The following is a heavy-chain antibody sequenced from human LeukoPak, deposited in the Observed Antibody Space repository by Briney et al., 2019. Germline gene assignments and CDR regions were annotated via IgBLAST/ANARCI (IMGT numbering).Heavy chain of an antibody. D-gene: IGHD1-1*01. CDR1: GTPLSSHY. CDR2: IGYVHNSGST. V-gene: IGHV4-59*11. Sequence: PSETLSPTCTVPGTPLSSHYWRWLRQTPGKGLEWIGYIGYVHNSGSTNYSPSLKSRVTISLDTSKNQFSLKLNSVTAADTAVSYCARAGNWNDLDYWGQGTLVTVS. CDR3: ARAGNWNDLDY. J-gene: IGHJ4*02.